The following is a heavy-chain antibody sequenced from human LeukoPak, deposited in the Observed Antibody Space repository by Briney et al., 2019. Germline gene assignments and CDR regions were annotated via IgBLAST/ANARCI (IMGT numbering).Heavy chain of an antibody. D-gene: IGHD1-20*01. Sequence: QSGGSLRLSCAASGFTFSTYWMSWVRQAPGKGLEWVANIKHDGSDRNYVDSVRGRFTISRDNGKNLLHLQMNTLRAEDTAVYYCARELITKWSCGHYWGQGTPVTVSP. CDR1: GFTFSTYW. CDR3: ARELITKWSCGHY. J-gene: IGHJ4*02. CDR2: IKHDGSDR. V-gene: IGHV3-7*01.